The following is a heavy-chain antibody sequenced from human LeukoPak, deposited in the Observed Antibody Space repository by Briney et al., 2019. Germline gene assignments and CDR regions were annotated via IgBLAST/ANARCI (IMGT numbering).Heavy chain of an antibody. CDR2: ISSSSSYI. CDR1: GFTFSSYS. CDR3: ARDWELPGIDY. V-gene: IGHV3-21*01. D-gene: IGHD1-26*01. Sequence: GGSPRLSCAASGFTFSSYSMNWVRQAPGKGLEWVSSISSSSSYIYYADSVKGRFTISRDNAKNSLYLQMNSLRAEDTAVYYCARDWELPGIDYWGQGTLVTVSS. J-gene: IGHJ4*02.